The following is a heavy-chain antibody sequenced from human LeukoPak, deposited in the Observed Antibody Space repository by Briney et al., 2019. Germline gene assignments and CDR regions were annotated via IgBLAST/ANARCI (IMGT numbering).Heavy chain of an antibody. CDR3: ARDWLVRGIIRDY. CDR1: GFTFSSYS. J-gene: IGHJ4*02. CDR2: ISSSSSFI. D-gene: IGHD3-10*01. Sequence: PGGSLRLSCAASGFTFSSYSMNWVRQAPGKGLEWVSSISSSSSFIYYADSVKGRFTISRDNAKNSLYLQMNSLRAEDTAVYYCARDWLVRGIIRDYWGQGTLVTVSS. V-gene: IGHV3-21*01.